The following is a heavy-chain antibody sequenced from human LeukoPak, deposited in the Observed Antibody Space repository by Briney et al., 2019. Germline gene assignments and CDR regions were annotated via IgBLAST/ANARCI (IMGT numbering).Heavy chain of an antibody. CDR1: GFSFSTYA. Sequence: GGSLRLSCAASGFSFSTYAMSWVRQTPGKGLEWVSAINNSGGTTYYANSVKGRFTISRDNPKNTLYLQMNSLRAEDTATYYCAKEGCSGTSCYFNYWGQGTLVIVSS. V-gene: IGHV3-23*01. J-gene: IGHJ4*02. D-gene: IGHD2-2*01. CDR2: INNSGGTT. CDR3: AKEGCSGTSCYFNY.